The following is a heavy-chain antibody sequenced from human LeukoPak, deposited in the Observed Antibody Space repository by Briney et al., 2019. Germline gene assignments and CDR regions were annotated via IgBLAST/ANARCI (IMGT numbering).Heavy chain of an antibody. Sequence: GSLRLSCSVSGFTFSDHYMDWIRQPPGKGLEWIGEINHTGSTSYNPSLKSRVTISVDTSKNQFSLKLSSVTAADTAVYFCARRSHYSGWYVWGQGTLVTVSS. V-gene: IGHV4-34*01. D-gene: IGHD6-19*01. CDR1: GFTFSDHY. J-gene: IGHJ1*01. CDR2: INHTGST. CDR3: ARRSHYSGWYV.